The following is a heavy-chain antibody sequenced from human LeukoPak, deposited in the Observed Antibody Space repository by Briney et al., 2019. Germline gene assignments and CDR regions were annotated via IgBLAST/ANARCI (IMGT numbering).Heavy chain of an antibody. Sequence: ASVKVSCKASGYTFTSYYMHWVRQAPGQGLEWMGIINPSGGSTSYAQKFQGRVTMTRDMSTSTVYMELSSLRSEDTAVYYCARDKGAYYHDSSGSNGGAFDIWGQGTMVTVSS. J-gene: IGHJ3*02. CDR2: INPSGGST. CDR1: GYTFTSYY. CDR3: ARDKGAYYHDSSGSNGGAFDI. D-gene: IGHD3-22*01. V-gene: IGHV1-46*01.